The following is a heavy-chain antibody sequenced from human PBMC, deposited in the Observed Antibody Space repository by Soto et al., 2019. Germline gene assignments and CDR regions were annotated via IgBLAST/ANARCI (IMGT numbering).Heavy chain of an antibody. D-gene: IGHD3-3*01. CDR1: GGSFRGFY. V-gene: IGHV4-34*09. CDR2: INHVGIT. J-gene: IGHJ4*02. Sequence: QVSLQESGPGLVKPSQTLSLSCTVSGGSFRGFYWTWIRQSPGKGLEWLGDINHVGITNYNPSLKSRVSIPVDTSKSQFSLKLSSVTAADTAVYYCARAHDFWGGRQQPIDSWGQGTLVTVSS. CDR3: ARAHDFWGGRQQPIDS.